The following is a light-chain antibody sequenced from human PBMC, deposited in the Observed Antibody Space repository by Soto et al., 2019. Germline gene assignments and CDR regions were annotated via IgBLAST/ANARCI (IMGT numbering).Light chain of an antibody. CDR3: QQYAGSPPIYT. CDR2: AAS. J-gene: IGKJ2*01. V-gene: IGKV3-20*01. Sequence: EIVLTQSPGTLSLSPGERATLSCRASQSVSSSSLAWYQQKPGQAPRLLIYAASRRASGIPGRFSGSGSGTDFTLTISRLEPEDFAVYYCQQYAGSPPIYTFGQGTKLEIK. CDR1: QSVSSSS.